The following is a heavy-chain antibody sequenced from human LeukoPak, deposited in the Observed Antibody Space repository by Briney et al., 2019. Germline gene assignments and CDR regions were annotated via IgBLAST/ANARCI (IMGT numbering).Heavy chain of an antibody. CDR2: ISGYNGNT. CDR1: GFTFTNYG. J-gene: IGHJ4*02. V-gene: IGHV1-18*01. D-gene: IGHD4-17*01. Sequence: GASVKVSCETSGFTFTNYGISWVRQAPGQGPEWMGWISGYNGNTNYVQKFQGRVTMTTDTSTSTAYVELRSLRSDDTAVYYCARDLSLGRHDYGEPFDYWGQGTLVTVSS. CDR3: ARDLSLGRHDYGEPFDY.